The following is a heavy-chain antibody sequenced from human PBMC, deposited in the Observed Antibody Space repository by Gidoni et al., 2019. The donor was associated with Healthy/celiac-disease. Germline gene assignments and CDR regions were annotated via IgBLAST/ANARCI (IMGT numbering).Heavy chain of an antibody. CDR1: GGSISSGGYY. J-gene: IGHJ4*02. CDR2: IYYSGST. D-gene: IGHD6-6*01. Sequence: QVQLQESGPGLVKPSQTLSLTCTVSGGSISSGGYYWSWIRQHPGKGLEWIGYIYYSGSTYYNPSLKSRVTKSVDTSKNQFSLKLSSVTAADTAVYYCAREVAAQLAYFDYWGQGTLVTVSS. CDR3: AREVAAQLAYFDY. V-gene: IGHV4-31*03.